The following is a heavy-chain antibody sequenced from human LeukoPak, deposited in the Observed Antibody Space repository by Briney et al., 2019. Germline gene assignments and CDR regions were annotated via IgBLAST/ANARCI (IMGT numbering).Heavy chain of an antibody. CDR2: IGTSSTTI. J-gene: IGHJ6*03. V-gene: IGHV3-48*04. CDR1: GFAFSSYT. CDR3: ARIPRTIFGVVRFYMDV. Sequence: GGSLRLSCAASGFAFSSYTMNWVRQPPGKGLEWVSNIGTSSTTIYYADSVKGRFTISRDNAKNSLYLQMNSLRAEDTAVYYCARIPRTIFGVVRFYMDVWGKGTTVTVSS. D-gene: IGHD3-3*01.